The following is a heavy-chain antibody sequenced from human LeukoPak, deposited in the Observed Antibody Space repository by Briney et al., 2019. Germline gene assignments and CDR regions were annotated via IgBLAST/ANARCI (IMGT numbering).Heavy chain of an antibody. Sequence: ASVKVSCKASGYTFTGYHIYWVRQAPGQGLEWMGWINPNSGGTDYAQKFQGRVTMTRDTSISTAYMELSRLTSDDTAVYYCARGDSGSGRYEFDYWGQGTLVIVSS. CDR3: ARGDSGSGRYEFDY. V-gene: IGHV1-2*02. D-gene: IGHD3-10*01. J-gene: IGHJ4*02. CDR2: INPNSGGT. CDR1: GYTFTGYH.